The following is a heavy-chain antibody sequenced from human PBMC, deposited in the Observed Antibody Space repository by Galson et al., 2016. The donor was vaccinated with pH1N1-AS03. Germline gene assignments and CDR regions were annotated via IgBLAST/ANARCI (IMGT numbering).Heavy chain of an antibody. CDR2: IDNDGRNT. J-gene: IGHJ3*02. D-gene: IGHD3-16*01. V-gene: IGHV3-74*01. CDR3: ARDGMWGDACDI. Sequence: SLRLSCAASGFIFNNHWMHWVRQPPGEGLVWVSRIDNDGRNTDYADSVKGRFIISRDNAKNTLYLEMNSLRYEDTSVYYCARDGMWGDACDIWGQGTMVTVSP. CDR1: GFIFNNHW.